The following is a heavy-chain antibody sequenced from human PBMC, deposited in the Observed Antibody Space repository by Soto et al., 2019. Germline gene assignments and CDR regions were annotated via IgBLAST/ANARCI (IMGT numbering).Heavy chain of an antibody. CDR2: FDPEDGET. Sequence: ASVKVSCKVSGYTLTELSMHWVRQAPGKGLEWMGGFDPEDGETIYAQKFQGRVTMTEDTSTDTAYMELSSLRSEDTAVYYCATWVYCGGDCYNLAFQHWGQGTLVTVSS. CDR1: GYTLTELS. CDR3: ATWVYCGGDCYNLAFQH. V-gene: IGHV1-24*01. D-gene: IGHD2-21*02. J-gene: IGHJ1*01.